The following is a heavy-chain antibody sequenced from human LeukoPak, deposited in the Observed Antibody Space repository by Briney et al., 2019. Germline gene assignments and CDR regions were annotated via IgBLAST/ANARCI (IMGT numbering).Heavy chain of an antibody. V-gene: IGHV1-8*01. D-gene: IGHD3-9*01. CDR3: ARAVSLRYFDWLLRGYYFDY. CDR1: GYTFTSYD. CDR2: MNPNSGNT. Sequence: ASVKVSCKASGYTFTSYDINWVRQATGQGLEWMGWMNPNSGNTGYAQKFQGRVTMTRNTSISTAYMELSSLRSEDTAVYYCARAVSLRYFDWLLRGYYFDYWGQGTLVTVSS. J-gene: IGHJ4*02.